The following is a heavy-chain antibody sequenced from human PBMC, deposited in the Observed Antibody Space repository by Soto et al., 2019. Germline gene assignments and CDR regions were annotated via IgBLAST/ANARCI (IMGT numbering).Heavy chain of an antibody. CDR1: GGSIRSGCYS. Sequence: SETLSLTCAVSGGSIRSGCYSWAWVRQPPGKGLEWIGYIYHSGSTYYNPSLKSRVTISVDRSKNQFSLKLSSVTAADTAVYYCARDLWGYCGTDCYPLDVWGQGTTVTVSS. V-gene: IGHV4-30-2*01. J-gene: IGHJ6*02. D-gene: IGHD2-21*02. CDR3: ARDLWGYCGTDCYPLDV. CDR2: IYHSGST.